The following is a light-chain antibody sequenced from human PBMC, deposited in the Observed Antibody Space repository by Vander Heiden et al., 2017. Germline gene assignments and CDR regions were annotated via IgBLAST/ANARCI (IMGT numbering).Light chain of an antibody. J-gene: IGKJ4*01. CDR2: DAS. CDR1: QGVNSD. CDR3: QQHHRWPLT. Sequence: ELGMTQSPSTLSLSPGERASLSCRASQGVNSDLAWYQQKPGQAPRLLIYDASTRATGIPARFSGSGSGREFTLTISSLQSEDFAVYCCQQHHRWPLTFGAGTKVEIK. V-gene: IGKV3-15*01.